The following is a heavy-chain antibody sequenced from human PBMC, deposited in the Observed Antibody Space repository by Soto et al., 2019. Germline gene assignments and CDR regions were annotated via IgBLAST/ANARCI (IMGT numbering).Heavy chain of an antibody. D-gene: IGHD3-10*01. Sequence: SETLYLTCAVYGGSFSGYYWSWIRQPPGKGLEWIGEINHSGSTNYNPSLKSRVTISVDTSKNQFSLKLSSVTAADTAVYYCARSQKYYYGSGRPSGFDYWGQGTLVTVSS. CDR1: GGSFSGYY. V-gene: IGHV4-34*01. CDR2: INHSGST. J-gene: IGHJ4*02. CDR3: ARSQKYYYGSGRPSGFDY.